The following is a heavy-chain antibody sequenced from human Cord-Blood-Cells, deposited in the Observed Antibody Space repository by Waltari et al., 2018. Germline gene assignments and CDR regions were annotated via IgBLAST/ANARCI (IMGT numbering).Heavy chain of an antibody. J-gene: IGHJ4*02. CDR1: GGSFSGYY. CDR2: INHSGST. CDR3: ASLLGYCSSTSCYTGDY. V-gene: IGHV4-34*01. Sequence: QVQLQQWGAGLLKPSETLSLTCAVYGGSFSGYYWSWIRQPPGKGLEWIGEINHSGSTNYNPSLKRRVTISVDTSKNQFSLKLSSVTAADTAVYYCASLLGYCSSTSCYTGDYWGQGTLVTVSS. D-gene: IGHD2-2*02.